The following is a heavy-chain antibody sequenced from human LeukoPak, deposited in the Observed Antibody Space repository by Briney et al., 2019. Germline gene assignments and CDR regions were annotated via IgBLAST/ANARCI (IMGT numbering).Heavy chain of an antibody. CDR1: GFTFSDYY. D-gene: IGHD3-22*01. J-gene: IGHJ3*02. V-gene: IGHV3-11*01. CDR2: ISRSGSTR. Sequence: PGGSLRLSCAASGFTFSDYYMSWIRQAPGKGLEWVSHISRSGSTRYYADSLKGRFTISRDNAKNSLYLQMHSLRAEDTAVYYCARTAYYYDSSGYDDAFDIWGQGTMVTVSS. CDR3: ARTAYYYDSSGYDDAFDI.